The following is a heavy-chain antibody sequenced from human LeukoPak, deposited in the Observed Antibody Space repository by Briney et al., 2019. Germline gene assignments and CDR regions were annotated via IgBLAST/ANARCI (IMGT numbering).Heavy chain of an antibody. CDR2: IRYSGST. CDR3: ARYGSAHWFDP. J-gene: IGHJ5*02. D-gene: IGHD4-17*01. CDR1: GGSISSYD. V-gene: IGHV4-59*01. Sequence: PSETLSLTCTVSGGSISSYDWSWIRQPPGKGLEWIGLIRYSGSTNYNPSLKSRVTISVDTSKNQFSLRLTSVTAADTAAYYCARYGSAHWFDPWGQGTLVTVSS.